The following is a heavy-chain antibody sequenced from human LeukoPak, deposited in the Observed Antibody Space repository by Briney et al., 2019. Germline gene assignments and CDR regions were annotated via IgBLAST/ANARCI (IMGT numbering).Heavy chain of an antibody. CDR1: GGTFSSYA. J-gene: IGHJ4*02. Sequence: SVKVSCKASGGTFSSYAISWVRQAPGQGLEWMGRIIPILGIANYAQKFQGRVTITADKSTSTAYMELSSLRSEDTAVYYRARVDDYVNYWGQGTLVTVSS. CDR2: IIPILGIA. CDR3: ARVDDYVNY. V-gene: IGHV1-69*04. D-gene: IGHD4-17*01.